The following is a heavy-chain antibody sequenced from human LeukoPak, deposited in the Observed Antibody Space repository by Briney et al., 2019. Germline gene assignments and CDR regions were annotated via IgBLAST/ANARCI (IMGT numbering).Heavy chain of an antibody. CDR3: ARGGYYYDSRGYYVFDY. CDR1: AFTFSSRG. J-gene: IGHJ4*02. D-gene: IGHD3-22*01. Sequence: GGSLRLSCAASAFTFSSRGMHWVRQAPGKGLEWVAFIPYDGSNKYYADSVKGRFTISRDNSKNTLYLQMNSLRAEDTALYYCARGGYYYDSRGYYVFDYWGQGTLVTVSS. CDR2: IPYDGSNK. V-gene: IGHV3-30*02.